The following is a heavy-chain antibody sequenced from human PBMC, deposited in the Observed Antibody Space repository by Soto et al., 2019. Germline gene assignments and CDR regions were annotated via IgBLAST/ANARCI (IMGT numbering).Heavy chain of an antibody. Sequence: GGSLRLSCSASVFTFSDYWMYWVRQAPGKGLVWVSRINSDGKTTNYADSVKGRFSSSRDNAKNTLYLQMSSLSTEDTALYYCARGPRYSPIHVWGPWPT. CDR2: INSDGKTT. J-gene: IGHJ6*02. V-gene: IGHV3-74*01. CDR3: ARGPRYSPIHV. CDR1: VFTFSDYW. D-gene: IGHD1-20*01.